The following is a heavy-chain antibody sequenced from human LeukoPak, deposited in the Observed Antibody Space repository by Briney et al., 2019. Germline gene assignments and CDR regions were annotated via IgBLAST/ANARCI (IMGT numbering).Heavy chain of an antibody. V-gene: IGHV4-39*01. CDR3: ARHSMVGSSWSFYYFDY. J-gene: IGHJ4*02. CDR1: GGSFSSSDYY. D-gene: IGHD6-13*01. CDR2: MYDSGST. Sequence: SETLSLTCTVSGGSFSSSDYYWGWIRQPPGKGLEWIGSMYDSGSTYHNPSLKSRVTISLQMSKNQFSLKLTSVTAADTAVYYCARHSMVGSSWSFYYFDYWGQGTLVTVSS.